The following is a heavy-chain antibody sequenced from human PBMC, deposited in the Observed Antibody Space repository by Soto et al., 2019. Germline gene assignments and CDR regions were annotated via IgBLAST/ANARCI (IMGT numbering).Heavy chain of an antibody. CDR1: GFTFSSYS. CDR2: ISGSGAVT. Sequence: GGSLRLSCAASGFTFSSYSMNWVRQAPGKGLEWVATISGSGAVTHYADSVKGRFSISRDSSNSTLSLHTSGLRAEDTAIYYCATVSPLRFFVRWGQGTLVTVSS. D-gene: IGHD3-3*01. V-gene: IGHV3-23*01. CDR3: ATVSPLRFFVR. J-gene: IGHJ4*02.